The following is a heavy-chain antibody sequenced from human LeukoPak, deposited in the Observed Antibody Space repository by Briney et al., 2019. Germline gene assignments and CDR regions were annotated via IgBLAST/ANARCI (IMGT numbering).Heavy chain of an antibody. Sequence: SETLSLTCTVSGGSISSNNYYWGWIRQPPGKGLEWIGSLYYSGSAYYNPSLKSRVTISVDASKNQFSLKLSSVTAADTGVYYCARTYDYIWGSFRSHSFDSWGQGTLVTVSS. CDR1: GGSISSNNYY. J-gene: IGHJ4*02. V-gene: IGHV4-39*01. CDR2: LYYSGSA. D-gene: IGHD3-16*02. CDR3: ARTYDYIWGSFRSHSFDS.